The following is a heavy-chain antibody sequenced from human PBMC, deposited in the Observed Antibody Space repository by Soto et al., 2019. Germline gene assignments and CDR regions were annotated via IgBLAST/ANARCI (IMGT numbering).Heavy chain of an antibody. Sequence: EVQLVESGGGLVKPRGSLSVSWAASGFIFTSYTMNWVRRAPGKGLEWVSSISSSSTNIHYADSVKGRFTISRDNAKKSLYLQMNSLRAEDTAVYYCARGPLYYFDYWGQGTLVTVSS. CDR2: ISSSSTNI. CDR3: ARGPLYYFDY. V-gene: IGHV3-21*02. CDR1: GFIFTSYT. J-gene: IGHJ4*02.